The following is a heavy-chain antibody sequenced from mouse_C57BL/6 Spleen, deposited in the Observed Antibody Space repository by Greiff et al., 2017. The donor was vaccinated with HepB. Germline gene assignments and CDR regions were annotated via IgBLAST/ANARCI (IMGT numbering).Heavy chain of an antibody. CDR2: INYDGSST. J-gene: IGHJ1*03. Sequence: EVMLVESEGGLVQPGRSMKLSCTASGFTFSDYYMAWVRQVPEKGLEWVANINYDGSSTYYLDSLKSRFIISRDNAKNILYLQMSSLKSEDTATYYCARDRGNYGRYFDVWGTGTTVTVSS. CDR1: GFTFSDYY. D-gene: IGHD2-1*01. V-gene: IGHV5-16*01. CDR3: ARDRGNYGRYFDV.